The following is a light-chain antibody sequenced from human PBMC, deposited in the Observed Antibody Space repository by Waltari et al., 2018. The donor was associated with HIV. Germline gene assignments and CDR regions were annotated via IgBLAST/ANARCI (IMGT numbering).Light chain of an antibody. V-gene: IGLV2-14*01. CDR1: SRDLGGYNY. CDR2: EVS. J-gene: IGLJ2*01. Sequence: QSALTQPASVSGSPGQSITISCTGTSRDLGGYNYVSWYQQHPGKAPKLMIYEVSYRPSGISNRFSGSKSGNTASLTISGLQADDEADYYCSSYTGSSTLVVFGGGTKLIVL. CDR3: SSYTGSSTLVV.